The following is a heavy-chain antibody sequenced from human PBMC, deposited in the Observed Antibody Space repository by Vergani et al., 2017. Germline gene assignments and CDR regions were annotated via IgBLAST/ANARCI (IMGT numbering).Heavy chain of an antibody. Sequence: QLQLQESGPGLVKPSETLSLTCTVSGGSISSSSYYWGWLRQPPGKGLEWIGSIYYSGSTYYNPSLKSRVTISVDTSKNQFSLKLSSVTAADTAVYYCAKSDSSGWQGDFDDWGQRCLVTVSS. D-gene: IGHD6-19*01. CDR3: AKSDSSGWQGDFDD. J-gene: IGHJ4*02. V-gene: IGHV4-39*01. CDR2: IYYSGST. CDR1: GGSISSSSYY.